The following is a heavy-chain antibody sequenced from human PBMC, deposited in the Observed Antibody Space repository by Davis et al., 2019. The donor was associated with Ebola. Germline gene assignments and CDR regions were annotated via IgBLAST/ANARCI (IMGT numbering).Heavy chain of an antibody. J-gene: IGHJ2*01. CDR1: GGSISSSSYY. CDR2: IYYSGST. CDR3: ARLLWFRELLYYWYFDL. V-gene: IGHV4-39*01. D-gene: IGHD3-10*01. Sequence: MPLETLSLTCTVSGGSISSSSYYWGWIRQPPGKGLEWIGSIYYSGSTYYNPSLKSRVTISVDTSTNQFSLKLSSVTAADTAVYYCARLLWFRELLYYWYFDLWGRGTLVTVSS.